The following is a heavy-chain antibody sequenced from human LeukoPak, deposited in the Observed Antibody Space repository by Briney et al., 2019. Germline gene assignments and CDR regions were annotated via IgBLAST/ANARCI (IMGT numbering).Heavy chain of an antibody. CDR1: GFTFSSYA. CDR3: ARAGRGLAASD. V-gene: IGHV3-33*08. Sequence: GGSLRLSCAASGFTFSSYAMSWARQAPGKGLEWVAIIWYGGSNKYYADSVKGRFTISRDNSENTVYLQMSSLRAEDTAVYYCARAGRGLAASDWGQGTLVTVSS. CDR2: IWYGGSNK. J-gene: IGHJ4*02. D-gene: IGHD3/OR15-3a*01.